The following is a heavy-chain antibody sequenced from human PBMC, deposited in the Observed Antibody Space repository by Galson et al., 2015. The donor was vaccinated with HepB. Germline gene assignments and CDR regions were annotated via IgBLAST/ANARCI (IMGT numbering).Heavy chain of an antibody. CDR1: EFTFNNYA. CDR2: ISGSGDYT. CDR3: AKDHGSDSGDYGFFDY. V-gene: IGHV3-23*01. D-gene: IGHD4-17*01. Sequence: SLRLSCAVSEFTFNNYAMSWVRQAPGKGLEWVSAISGSGDYTYYADSVKGRFTVSRDNSKDTLYLQMNSLRAEDTAIYYCAKDHGSDSGDYGFFDYWGQGTLVSVSS. J-gene: IGHJ4*02.